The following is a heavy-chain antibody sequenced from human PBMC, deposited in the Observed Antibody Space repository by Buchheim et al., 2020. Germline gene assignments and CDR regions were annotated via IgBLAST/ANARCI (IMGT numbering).Heavy chain of an antibody. D-gene: IGHD5-18*01. J-gene: IGHJ4*02. Sequence: VQLVESGGGLVQPGGSLRLSCAASGFTVSSNYMSWVRQAPGKGLEWVAVMSYDGSSKYYADSVQGRLTISRDTSKNTLYLQMNSLRAEDTAVYYCARDSGYICGYAQYWGQGTL. V-gene: IGHV3-30*03. CDR2: MSYDGSSK. CDR1: GFTVSSNY. CDR3: ARDSGYICGYAQY.